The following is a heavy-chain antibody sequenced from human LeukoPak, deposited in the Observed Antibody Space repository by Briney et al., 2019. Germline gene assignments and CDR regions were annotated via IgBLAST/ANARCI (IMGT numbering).Heavy chain of an antibody. Sequence: PGGSLRLSCAASGFTFSSSAMSWVRQVPGKGLEWVSGISASGGSTYYADSVRGRFTISRDNSKNTLYVQMNSLRDEDTAVYYCAKPRADMTYYYYGMDVWGQGTTVTVSS. CDR1: GFTFSSSA. J-gene: IGHJ6*02. CDR3: AKPRADMTYYYYGMDV. CDR2: ISASGGST. V-gene: IGHV3-23*01. D-gene: IGHD3-9*01.